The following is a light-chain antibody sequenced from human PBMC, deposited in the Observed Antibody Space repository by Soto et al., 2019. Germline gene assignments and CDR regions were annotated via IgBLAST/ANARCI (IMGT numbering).Light chain of an antibody. CDR2: GAS. J-gene: IGKJ2*01. Sequence: EIVLTQSPGTLSLSPGERATLSCRASKSVSSSYLAWYQQKPGQAPRLLIYGASSRATGIPDRFSGGGSGTDFTLTISRLEPEDFAVYYCQQYGSSPMYTFGQGTKLEIK. V-gene: IGKV3-20*01. CDR1: KSVSSSY. CDR3: QQYGSSPMYT.